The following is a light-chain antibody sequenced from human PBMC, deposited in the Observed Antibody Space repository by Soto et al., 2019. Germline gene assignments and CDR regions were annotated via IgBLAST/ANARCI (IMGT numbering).Light chain of an antibody. V-gene: IGKV3-15*01. CDR2: GAS. CDR1: QSVSRN. J-gene: IGKJ4*01. CDR3: QQYTNWPLT. Sequence: EIVMTQSPATLSVSPGERATLSCRASQSVSRNLGWYQQKPGQAPRLLIYGASTRAAGIPARFGGSGSGTEFTLTISSLQSEDFAVYYCQQYTNWPLTFGGGTKVEIK.